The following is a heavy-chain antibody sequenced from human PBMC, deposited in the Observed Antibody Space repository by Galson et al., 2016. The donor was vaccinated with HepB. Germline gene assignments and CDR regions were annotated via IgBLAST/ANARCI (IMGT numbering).Heavy chain of an antibody. Sequence: SETLSLTCTVSGGSISNYYWSWIRQPPGKGLEWIGYVYSSGSTNYNPSLKSRVTISVDTSKNQFSLKLNSVTAGDTAVYYCARGGMPAAGTGGWFDPWGQGTLVTVSS. CDR2: VYSSGST. V-gene: IGHV4-59*01. D-gene: IGHD6-13*01. J-gene: IGHJ5*02. CDR3: ARGGMPAAGTGGWFDP. CDR1: GGSISNYY.